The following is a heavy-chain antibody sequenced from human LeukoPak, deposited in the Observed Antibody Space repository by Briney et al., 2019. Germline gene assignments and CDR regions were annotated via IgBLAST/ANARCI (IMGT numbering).Heavy chain of an antibody. CDR2: INHSGST. V-gene: IGHV4-34*01. D-gene: IGHD6-13*01. CDR1: GGSFSGYY. CDR3: ARRVAAAGFDY. Sequence: SETLSLTCAVYGGSFSGYYWSWIRQPPGKGLEWIWEINHSGSTNYNPSLKSRVTISVDTSKNQFSLKLSSVTAADTAVYYCARRVAAAGFDYWGQGTLVTVSS. J-gene: IGHJ4*02.